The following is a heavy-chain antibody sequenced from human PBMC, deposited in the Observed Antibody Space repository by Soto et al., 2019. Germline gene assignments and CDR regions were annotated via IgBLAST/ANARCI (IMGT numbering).Heavy chain of an antibody. CDR2: INHSGST. J-gene: IGHJ1*01. CDR3: ARVTPTPPIVVVPAAMGPEYFQH. CDR1: GGSFSGYY. V-gene: IGHV4-34*01. Sequence: PSETLALTCAVYGGSFSGYYWSWIRQPPGKGPEWIGEINHSGSTNYNPSLKSRVTISVDTPKNQFSLKLSSVTAADTAVYYCARVTPTPPIVVVPAAMGPEYFQHWGQGTLFTVSS. D-gene: IGHD2-2*01.